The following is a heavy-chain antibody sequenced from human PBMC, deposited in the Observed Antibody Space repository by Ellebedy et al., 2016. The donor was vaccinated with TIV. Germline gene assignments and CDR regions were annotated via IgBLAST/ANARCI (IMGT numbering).Heavy chain of an antibody. CDR3: ASTFYYDTTISGAAYYFDY. CDR1: GGSITRDGYY. Sequence: GSLRLXXTVSGGSITRDGYYWGWIRQPPGKGLEWIGSLSSGGNTYYNPSLQSRVTVSVDTSKNQFSLKLSSVTAADTAIYYCASTFYYDTTISGAAYYFDYWGQGSLVTVSS. J-gene: IGHJ4*02. CDR2: LSSGGNT. D-gene: IGHD3-22*01. V-gene: IGHV4-39*01.